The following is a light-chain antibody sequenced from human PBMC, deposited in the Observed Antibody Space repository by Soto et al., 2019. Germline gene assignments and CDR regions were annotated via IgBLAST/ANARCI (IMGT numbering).Light chain of an antibody. CDR3: CSYAAWRV. Sequence: QSALTQPASVSGSPGQSITISCTGTSSDVGSYNLVSWYQQHPGKAPKLMIYEVSKRPSGVSNRFSGSKSGNTASLTISGLQAEDEADYYCCSYAAWRVFGGGTKLTVL. V-gene: IGLV2-23*02. J-gene: IGLJ3*02. CDR2: EVS. CDR1: SSDVGSYNL.